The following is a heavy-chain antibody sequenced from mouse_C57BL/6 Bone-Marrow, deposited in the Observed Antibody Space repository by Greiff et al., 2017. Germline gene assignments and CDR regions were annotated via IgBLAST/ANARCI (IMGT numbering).Heavy chain of an antibody. Sequence: QVQLKESGAELVRPGASVTLSCKASGYTFTDYEMHWVKQTPVHGLEWIGAIDPETGGTAYNQKFKGKAILTADKSSSTAYMERRSLTSEDSAVYYCTREDGSSYGDWGQGTTLTVSS. J-gene: IGHJ2*01. CDR3: TREDGSSYGD. CDR2: IDPETGGT. D-gene: IGHD1-1*01. V-gene: IGHV1-15*01. CDR1: GYTFTDYE.